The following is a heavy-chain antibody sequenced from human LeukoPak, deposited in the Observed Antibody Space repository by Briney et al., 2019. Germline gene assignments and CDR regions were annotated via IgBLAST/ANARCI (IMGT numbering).Heavy chain of an antibody. CDR2: INWNGGST. V-gene: IGHV3-20*04. CDR1: GFTFDDYG. Sequence: PGGSLRLSCAASGFTFDDYGMSWVRQAPGKGLEWVSGINWNGGSTVYADSVKGRFTISRDNAKNSLYLQMNSLRAEDTALYYCARAYYYDSSGYYSWGDAFDIWGQGTMVTVSS. J-gene: IGHJ3*02. CDR3: ARAYYYDSSGYYSWGDAFDI. D-gene: IGHD3-22*01.